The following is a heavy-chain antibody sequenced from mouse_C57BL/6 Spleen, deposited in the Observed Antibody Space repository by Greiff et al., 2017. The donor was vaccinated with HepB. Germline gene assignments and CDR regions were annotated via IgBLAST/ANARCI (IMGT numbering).Heavy chain of an antibody. D-gene: IGHD1-1*01. V-gene: IGHV1-85*01. J-gene: IGHJ1*03. CDR1: GYTFTSYD. CDR2: IYPRDGST. Sequence: QVHVKQSGPELVKPGASVKLSCKASGYTFTSYDINWVKQRPGQGLEWIGWIYPRDGSTKYNEKFKGKATLTVDTSSSTAYMELHSLTSEDSAVYFCARSDYYGSSYDWYFDVWGTGTTVTVSS. CDR3: ARSDYYGSSYDWYFDV.